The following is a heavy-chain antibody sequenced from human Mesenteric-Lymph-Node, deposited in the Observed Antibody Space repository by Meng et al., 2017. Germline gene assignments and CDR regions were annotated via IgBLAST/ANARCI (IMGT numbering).Heavy chain of an antibody. J-gene: IGHJ5*02. V-gene: IGHV3-21*01. CDR2: ISSSSSYI. D-gene: IGHD3-10*01. Sequence: GGSLRLSCAASGFTFSSYSMNWVRQAPGKGLEWVSSISSSSSYIYYADSVKGRFTISRDNAKNSLYLQMNSLRAEDTAVYYCARDTMVRGVTYKGDWFDPWGQGTQVTVSS. CDR3: ARDTMVRGVTYKGDWFDP. CDR1: GFTFSSYS.